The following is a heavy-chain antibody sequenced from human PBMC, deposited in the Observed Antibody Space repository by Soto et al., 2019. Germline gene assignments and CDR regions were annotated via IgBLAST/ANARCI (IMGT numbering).Heavy chain of an antibody. V-gene: IGHV3-23*01. D-gene: IGHD3-9*01. J-gene: IGHJ4*02. CDR2: ISGSDDRT. CDR1: GFTLSNYA. CDR3: TKGGRGIDIFFDS. Sequence: ESGGGLEQPGGSLRLSCVASGFTLSNYAMNWIRQAPGKGLEWVSSISGSDDRTFFADSVKGRFTISRDNSKDTVFLQMNNLRGEDTALYYCTKGGRGIDIFFDSWGQGTLVSVSS.